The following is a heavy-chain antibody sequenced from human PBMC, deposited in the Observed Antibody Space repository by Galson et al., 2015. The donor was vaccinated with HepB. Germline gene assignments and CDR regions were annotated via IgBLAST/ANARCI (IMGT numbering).Heavy chain of an antibody. D-gene: IGHD6-13*01. CDR2: MNPNSGST. J-gene: IGHJ3*02. CDR1: GYTFTSYD. Sequence: SVKVSCKASGYTFTSYDIHWVRQATGQGLEWMGWMNPNSGSTGYAQKFQGRVTMTRNTSISTAYMELSSLRSEDTAVYYCARCRRRSSWYIRSGAFDIWGQGTMVTVSS. V-gene: IGHV1-8*01. CDR3: ARCRRRSSWYIRSGAFDI.